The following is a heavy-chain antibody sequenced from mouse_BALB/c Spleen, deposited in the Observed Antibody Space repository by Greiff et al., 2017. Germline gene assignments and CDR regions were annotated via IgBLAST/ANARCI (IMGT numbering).Heavy chain of an antibody. Sequence: QVQLQQPGAELVRPGASVKLSCKASGYTFTSYWMHWVKQRPGQGLEWIGYINPSTGYTEYNQKFKDKATLTADKSSSTAYMQLSSLTSEDSAVYYCARSYYYGSKGFAYWGQGTLVTVAA. CDR1: GYTFTSYW. V-gene: IGHV1-7*01. J-gene: IGHJ3*01. CDR2: INPSTGYT. CDR3: ARSYYYGSKGFAY. D-gene: IGHD1-1*01.